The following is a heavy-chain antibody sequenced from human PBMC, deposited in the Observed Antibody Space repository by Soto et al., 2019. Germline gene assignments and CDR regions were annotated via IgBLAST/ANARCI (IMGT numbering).Heavy chain of an antibody. V-gene: IGHV3-11*06. J-gene: IGHJ5*02. Sequence: GGSLRLSCAASGFTFSDYYMSWIRQAPGKGLEWVSYISSSSSYTNYADSVKGRFTISRDNAKNSLYLQMNSLRAEDTAVYYCARSSIAALSNNWFDPWGQGTLVTVSS. CDR2: ISSSSSYT. D-gene: IGHD6-13*01. CDR1: GFTFSDYY. CDR3: ARSSIAALSNNWFDP.